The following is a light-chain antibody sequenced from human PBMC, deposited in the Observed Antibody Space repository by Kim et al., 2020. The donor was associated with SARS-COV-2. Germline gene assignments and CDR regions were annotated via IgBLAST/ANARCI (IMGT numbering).Light chain of an antibody. CDR3: QQYDSFSWT. J-gene: IGKJ1*01. CDR1: QSIRTW. Sequence: DIQMTQSPATLSASVGDRVTITCRASQSIRTWLAWYQQKPGKAPKGLIYKASRLESGVPSRFTGSGSGTEFTLTITSLQPDDFATYYCQQYDSFSWTFGQGTKVDIK. V-gene: IGKV1-5*03. CDR2: KAS.